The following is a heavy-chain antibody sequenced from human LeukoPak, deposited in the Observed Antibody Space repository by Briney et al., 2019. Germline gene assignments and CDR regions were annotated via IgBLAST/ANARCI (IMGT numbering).Heavy chain of an antibody. CDR3: ARDRDAFDI. CDR2: VNPNSGGT. J-gene: IGHJ3*02. Sequence: GASVKVSCKASGYTFTGYYMHWVRQAPGQGLEWMGWVNPNSGGTNYAQKFQGRVTVTRDTSISTAYMELSSLRSEDTAVYYCARDRDAFDIWGQGTMVTVSS. V-gene: IGHV1-2*02. CDR1: GYTFTGYY.